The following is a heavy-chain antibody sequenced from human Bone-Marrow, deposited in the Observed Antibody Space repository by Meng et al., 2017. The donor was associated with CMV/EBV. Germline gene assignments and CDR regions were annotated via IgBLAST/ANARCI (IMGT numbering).Heavy chain of an antibody. CDR1: GGSFSGYY. CDR2: INHSGST. CDR3: ARGVTYYDFWSGYYMCLEWDY. Sequence: SETLSLTCAVYGGSFSGYYWSWIRQPPGKGLEWIGEINHSGSTNYNPSLKSRVTISVDTSKNQFSLKLSSVTAADTAVYYCARGVTYYDFWSGYYMCLEWDYWGQGTLVTVSS. J-gene: IGHJ4*02. D-gene: IGHD3-3*01. V-gene: IGHV4-34*01.